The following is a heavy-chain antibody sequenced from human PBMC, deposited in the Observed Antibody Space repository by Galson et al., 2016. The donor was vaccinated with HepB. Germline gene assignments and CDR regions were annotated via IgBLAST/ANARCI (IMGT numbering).Heavy chain of an antibody. CDR1: GFTFSSYA. J-gene: IGHJ3*02. CDR2: ISGSGTST. V-gene: IGHV3-23*01. D-gene: IGHD3-22*01. Sequence: SLRLSCAVSGFTFSSYAMSWVRQAPGKGLKWVSAISGSGTSTYYADSVKGRFTISRDKSRNTLYLQMNSLRAEDTAVYYCARRKFYDSSAYSGAFDIWGQGTMVIVSS. CDR3: ARRKFYDSSAYSGAFDI.